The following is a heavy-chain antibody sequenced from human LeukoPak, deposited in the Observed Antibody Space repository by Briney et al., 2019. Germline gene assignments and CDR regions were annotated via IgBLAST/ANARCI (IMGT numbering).Heavy chain of an antibody. CDR3: ARGRITMVRGVIKGDYYFDY. D-gene: IGHD3-10*01. CDR2: IYHSGST. V-gene: IGHV4-34*01. Sequence: PSETLSLTCAVYGGSFSGYYWSWIRQPPGKGLEWIGEIYHSGSTNYNPSLKSRVTISVDTSKNQFSLKLSSVTAADTAVYYCARGRITMVRGVIKGDYYFDYWGQGTLVTVSS. CDR1: GGSFSGYY. J-gene: IGHJ4*02.